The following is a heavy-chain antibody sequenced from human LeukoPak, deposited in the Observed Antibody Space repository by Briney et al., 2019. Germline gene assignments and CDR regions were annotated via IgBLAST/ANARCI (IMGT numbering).Heavy chain of an antibody. CDR1: GGSISSSY. V-gene: IGHV4-4*08. CDR3: ARRVPGPQLGNYVTYYFDH. J-gene: IGHJ4*02. CDR2: IYSSGTT. Sequence: SKTLSLTCTVSGGSISSSYWIWIRQPPGKGLEWVGYIYSSGTTKYNPSLKSRATISLDTSKSQLSLSLTSVTAADTAVYYCARRVPGPQLGNYVTYYFDHWGQGTLVTVSS. D-gene: IGHD3-10*02.